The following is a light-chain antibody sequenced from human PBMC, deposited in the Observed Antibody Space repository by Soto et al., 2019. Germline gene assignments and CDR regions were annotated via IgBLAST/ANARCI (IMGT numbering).Light chain of an antibody. J-gene: IGLJ2*01. CDR3: SSYAGSNSHVI. V-gene: IGLV2-8*01. CDR2: EVS. Sequence: QSVLTQPPSASGSPGQSVAISCTGTSSDIGGYNSVSWYQQHPDKAPKLMIYEVSKRPSGVPHRFSGSKSGNTASLIVSGLQAEDEADYYCSSYAGSNSHVIFGGGTKLTVL. CDR1: SSDIGGYNS.